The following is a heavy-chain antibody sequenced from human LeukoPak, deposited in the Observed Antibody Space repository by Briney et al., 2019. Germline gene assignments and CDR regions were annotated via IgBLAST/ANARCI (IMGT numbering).Heavy chain of an antibody. V-gene: IGHV4-59*08. CDR1: GGSISGYY. Sequence: PSETLSLTCSVSGGSISGYYWSWIRQPPGKGLECIGYISYSGTTHYNPSLKSRVTISVDTSKNQFSLKLSSVTAADTAVYYCARTIAVAGTNIGYWGQGTLVTVSS. J-gene: IGHJ4*02. CDR3: ARTIAVAGTNIGY. CDR2: ISYSGTT. D-gene: IGHD6-19*01.